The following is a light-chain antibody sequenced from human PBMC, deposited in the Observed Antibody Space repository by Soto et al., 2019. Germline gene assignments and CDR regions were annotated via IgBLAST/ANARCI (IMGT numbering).Light chain of an antibody. CDR2: SNS. Sequence: QSVLTQPPSASGTPGQRVTISCSGSSSNTGTKAVNWYQQFPGAAPKVLIYSNSQRPSGVPDRFSGSKSGTSASLAISGLQSEDEADYYCAAWDDSLNDVVFGGGTKLTVL. CDR1: SSNTGTKA. CDR3: AAWDDSLNDVV. V-gene: IGLV1-44*01. J-gene: IGLJ2*01.